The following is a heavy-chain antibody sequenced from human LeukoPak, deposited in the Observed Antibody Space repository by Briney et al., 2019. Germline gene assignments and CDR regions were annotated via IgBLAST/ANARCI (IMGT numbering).Heavy chain of an antibody. Sequence: SETLSLTCTVSGGSISSGSYYWSWIRQPAGKGLEWIGRIYTSGSTNYNPSLKSRVTISYTSKNQFSLKLSSVTAADTAVYYCATMYSTIDYWGQGTLVTVSS. J-gene: IGHJ4*02. CDR1: GGSISSGSYY. D-gene: IGHD6-13*01. CDR2: IYTSGST. CDR3: ATMYSTIDY. V-gene: IGHV4-61*02.